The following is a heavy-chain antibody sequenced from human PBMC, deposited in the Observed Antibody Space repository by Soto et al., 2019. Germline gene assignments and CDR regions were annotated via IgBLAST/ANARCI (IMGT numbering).Heavy chain of an antibody. Sequence: QVQLVQSGAEVKKPGSSVKVSCKASGGTFSSYAISWVRQAPGQGLEWMGGIIPIFGTANYAQKFQGRVTITEDNSTSTAYMELSSLRSEDTAVYYCAGGGHCGGDCYQPSGDWGQGTLVTVSS. CDR2: IIPIFGTA. J-gene: IGHJ4*02. CDR3: AGGGHCGGDCYQPSGD. D-gene: IGHD2-21*02. CDR1: GGTFSSYA. V-gene: IGHV1-69*06.